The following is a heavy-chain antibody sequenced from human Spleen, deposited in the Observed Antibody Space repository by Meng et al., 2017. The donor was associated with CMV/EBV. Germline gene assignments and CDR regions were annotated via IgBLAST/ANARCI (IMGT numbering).Heavy chain of an antibody. V-gene: IGHV3-30-3*02. CDR1: GFTFSNYA. CDR3: AKCYDFWSWDYYFDY. D-gene: IGHD3-3*01. CDR2: ISNDGDSK. Sequence: GESLKISCAASGFTFSNYAMHWVRQAPGKGLEWVAVISNDGDSKYYADSVKGRFTISRDNSKNTLYLQMNSLRAEDTAVYYCAKCYDFWSWDYYFDYWGQGTLVTVSS. J-gene: IGHJ4*02.